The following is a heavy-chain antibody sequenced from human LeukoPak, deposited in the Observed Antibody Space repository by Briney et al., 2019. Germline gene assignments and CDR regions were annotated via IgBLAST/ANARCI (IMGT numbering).Heavy chain of an antibody. V-gene: IGHV1-69*05. J-gene: IGHJ6*03. CDR2: FGTA. D-gene: IGHD4-11*01. Sequence: FGTANYAQKFQGRVTITTDESTSTAYMELSSLRSEDTAVYYCARGLPTVTTALDYYYYMDVWGKGTTVTVSS. CDR3: ARGLPTVTTALDYYYYMDV.